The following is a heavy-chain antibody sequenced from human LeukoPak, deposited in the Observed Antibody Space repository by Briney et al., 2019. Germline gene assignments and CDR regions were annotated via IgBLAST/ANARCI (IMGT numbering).Heavy chain of an antibody. CDR1: GFTFSSYA. CDR3: AKVSNTGGSGTRDY. D-gene: IGHD3-10*01. Sequence: GGSLRLSCAASGFTFSSYAMSWVRQAPGKGLEWVSAISGSGGSTYYADSVKGRFTISRDNSKNTLYLQMNSLRVEDTAVYYCAKVSNTGGSGTRDYWGQGTLVTVSS. V-gene: IGHV3-23*01. J-gene: IGHJ4*02. CDR2: ISGSGGST.